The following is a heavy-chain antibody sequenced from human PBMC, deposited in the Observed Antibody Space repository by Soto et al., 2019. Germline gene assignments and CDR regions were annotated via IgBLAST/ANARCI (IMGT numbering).Heavy chain of an antibody. J-gene: IGHJ5*02. D-gene: IGHD3-10*01. CDR2: PWSDGIKT. V-gene: IGHV3-33*01. Sequence: ASGGILRPYGLHWVRQVPDKEMEWVAGPWSDGIKTSYTDSVKGRFTISRDTYKNMLYLQMNSLGAEDTAVFYCTRNYKHSSLIIDPSAQRP. CDR3: TRNYKHSSLIIDP. CDR1: GGILRPYG.